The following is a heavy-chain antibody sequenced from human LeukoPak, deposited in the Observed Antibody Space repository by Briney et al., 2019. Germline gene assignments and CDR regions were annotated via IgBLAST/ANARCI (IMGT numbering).Heavy chain of an antibody. J-gene: IGHJ4*02. CDR1: GFIFSNYW. V-gene: IGHV3-7*01. CDR2: IKQDGSEK. Sequence: GGTLRLSCAASGFIFSNYWMSWVRQAPGKGLEWVANIKQDGSEKYYVDSVKGRFTISRDNAKNSVYMQMNSLRAEDTAVYSCARQRRYCSGDSCYQRTFDFWGQGTLVTVSS. CDR3: ARQRRYCSGDSCYQRTFDF. D-gene: IGHD2-15*01.